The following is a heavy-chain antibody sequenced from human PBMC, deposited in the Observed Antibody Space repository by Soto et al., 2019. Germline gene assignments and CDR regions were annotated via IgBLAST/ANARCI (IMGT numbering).Heavy chain of an antibody. CDR3: ARDMGDYGNNWFDP. Sequence: GGSLRLSCAAFGFTFSHYTMNWVRQAPGKGLEWVSYISRSSSTIYYADSVKGRFTISRDNAKNSLYLQMNSLRDEDTAVYYCARDMGDYGNNWFDPWGQGTLVTVSS. CDR1: GFTFSHYT. CDR2: ISRSSSTI. D-gene: IGHD3-10*01. V-gene: IGHV3-48*02. J-gene: IGHJ5*02.